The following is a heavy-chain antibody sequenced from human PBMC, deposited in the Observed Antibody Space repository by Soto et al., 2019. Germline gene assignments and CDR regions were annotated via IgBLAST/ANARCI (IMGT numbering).Heavy chain of an antibody. CDR2: INHSGST. Sequence: QVQLQQWGAGLLKPSETLSLTCAVYSGSFSGYYWSWIRQPPGKGLEWIGEINHSGSTNYNPSLKSRVTIAVDTSKNQCSLRLGSVTAADTALYYCARGAFNGAYIWFDPWGQGTLVTVSS. CDR3: ARGAFNGAYIWFDP. CDR1: SGSFSGYY. V-gene: IGHV4-34*01. D-gene: IGHD2-8*01. J-gene: IGHJ5*02.